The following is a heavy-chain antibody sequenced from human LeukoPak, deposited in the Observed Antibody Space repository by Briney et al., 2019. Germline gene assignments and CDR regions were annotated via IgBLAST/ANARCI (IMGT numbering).Heavy chain of an antibody. CDR3: ARVSQWELSGWDY. J-gene: IGHJ4*02. V-gene: IGHV4-38-2*02. CDR2: IYHSGST. D-gene: IGHD1-26*01. Sequence: SETLSLTCTVSGYSISSGYYWGWIRQPPGKGLEWIGSIYHSGSTYYNPSLKSRVTISVDTSKNQFSLKLSSVTAADTAVYYCARVSQWELSGWDYWGQGTLVTVSS. CDR1: GYSISSGYY.